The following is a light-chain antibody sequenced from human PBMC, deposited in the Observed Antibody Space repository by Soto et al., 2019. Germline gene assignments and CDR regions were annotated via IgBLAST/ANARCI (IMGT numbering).Light chain of an antibody. Sequence: ENVLTQSPGTLPLSPGERATLPCRASQPVTNSFFAWYQQKPGQPPRLLIHGISSRATGIPDRFSGSGSGTDFTLTISRLEPEDFVVYYCQQYSTLPHTFGRGTKLEV. J-gene: IGKJ2*01. CDR2: GIS. CDR3: QQYSTLPHT. CDR1: QPVTNSF. V-gene: IGKV3-20*01.